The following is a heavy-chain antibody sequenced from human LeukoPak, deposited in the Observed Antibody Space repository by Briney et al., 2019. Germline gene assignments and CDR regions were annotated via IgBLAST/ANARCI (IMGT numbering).Heavy chain of an antibody. CDR2: IYYSGST. J-gene: IGHJ3*02. CDR1: GGSISSGGYY. V-gene: IGHV4-31*03. D-gene: IGHD6-19*01. Sequence: SQTLSLTCTVSGGSISSGGYYWSWIRQHPGKGLEWIGYIYYSGSTYYNPSLKSRVTISVDTSKNQFSLKLSSVTAADTAVYYCARVGQWLVRWDAFDIWGQGTMVTVSS. CDR3: ARVGQWLVRWDAFDI.